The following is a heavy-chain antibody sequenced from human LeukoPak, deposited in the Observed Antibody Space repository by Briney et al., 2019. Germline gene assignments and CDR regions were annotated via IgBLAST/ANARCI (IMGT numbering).Heavy chain of an antibody. J-gene: IGHJ5*02. CDR2: TYYRSKWYN. Sequence: SQTLLLTCAISGDSVSSNSAAWNWIRQSPSRGLEWLGRTYYRSKWYNDYAVSVKSRITINPDTSKNQFSLQLNSVTPEDTAVYYCARDRIAVAGTGNWFDPWGQGTLVTVSS. CDR1: GDSVSSNSAA. D-gene: IGHD6-19*01. CDR3: ARDRIAVAGTGNWFDP. V-gene: IGHV6-1*01.